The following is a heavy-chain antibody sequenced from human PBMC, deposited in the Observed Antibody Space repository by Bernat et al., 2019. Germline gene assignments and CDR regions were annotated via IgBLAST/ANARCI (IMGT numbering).Heavy chain of an antibody. D-gene: IGHD5-18*01. Sequence: QVQLQESGPGLVKPSETLSLTCPVSGGSISSYYWSWIRQPPGKGLEWIGYIYYSGSTNYNPSLKSRVTISVDTSKNQFSLKLSSVTAADTAVYYCARGYSAFDYWGQGTLVTVSS. CDR2: IYYSGST. CDR3: ARGYSAFDY. V-gene: IGHV4-59*01. J-gene: IGHJ4*02. CDR1: GGSISSYY.